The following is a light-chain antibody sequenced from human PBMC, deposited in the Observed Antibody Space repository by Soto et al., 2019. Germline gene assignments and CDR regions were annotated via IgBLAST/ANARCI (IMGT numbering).Light chain of an antibody. Sequence: DIQMTQSPPSLSASVGDSVTITCRASQGISNKLAWCQQKPGKAPKLLIYAAATLQSGVPSRFSGSGSGTDFTLTISSLQPDDVATYYCQKYNSAPTFGQGTRLAI. V-gene: IGKV1-27*01. J-gene: IGKJ5*01. CDR2: AAA. CDR1: QGISNK. CDR3: QKYNSAPT.